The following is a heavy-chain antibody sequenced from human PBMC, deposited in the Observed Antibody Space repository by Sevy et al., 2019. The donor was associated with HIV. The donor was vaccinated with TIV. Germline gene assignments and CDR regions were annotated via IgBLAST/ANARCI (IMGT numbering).Heavy chain of an antibody. CDR2: ISAYNGNT. Sequence: ASVKVSCKASGYTFTSYGISWVRQAPGQGVEWMGWISAYNGNTNYAQKLQGRVTMTTDTSTSTAYMELRSLRSDDTAVYYCARGAAVAGRGEYFRHWGQGTLVTVSS. CDR1: GYTFTSYG. CDR3: ARGAAVAGRGEYFRH. D-gene: IGHD6-19*01. V-gene: IGHV1-18*04. J-gene: IGHJ1*01.